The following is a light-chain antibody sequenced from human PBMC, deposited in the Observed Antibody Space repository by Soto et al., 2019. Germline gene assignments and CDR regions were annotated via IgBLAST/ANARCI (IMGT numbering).Light chain of an antibody. Sequence: QSALTQPPSASGSPGQSVTISCTGTSSDVGGYNYVSWYQQHPGKAPKLMIYEVTKRPSGVPDRFSGSKSGSTASLTVSGLQAEHEADYYCSSYAGSNNFVFGGGTKVTVL. CDR1: SSDVGGYNY. CDR2: EVT. CDR3: SSYAGSNNFV. J-gene: IGLJ2*01. V-gene: IGLV2-8*01.